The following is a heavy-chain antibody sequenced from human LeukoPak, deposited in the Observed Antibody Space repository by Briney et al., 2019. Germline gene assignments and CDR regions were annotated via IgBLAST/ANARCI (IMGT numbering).Heavy chain of an antibody. CDR3: AGVAASYYYYYMDV. CDR2: ISYDGSNK. CDR1: GFTFSSYG. D-gene: IGHD2-15*01. V-gene: IGHV3-30*03. Sequence: GGSLRLFCAASGFTFSSYGMHWVRQAPGKGLEWVAVISYDGSNKYYADSVKGRFTISRDNSKNTLYLQMNSLRAEDTAVYYCAGVAASYYYYYMDVWGKGTTVTVSS. J-gene: IGHJ6*03.